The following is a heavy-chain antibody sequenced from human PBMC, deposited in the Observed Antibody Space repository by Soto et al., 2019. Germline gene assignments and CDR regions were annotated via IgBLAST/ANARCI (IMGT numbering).Heavy chain of an antibody. Sequence: GASVKVSCKASGFTFTSSAVQWVRQARGQRLEWIGWIVVGSGNTNYAQKFQERVTITRDMSTSTAYMELSSLRSEDTAVYYCAAEEIAVAGRYYYYYGMDVWGQGTTVTVSS. CDR2: IVVGSGNT. CDR3: AAEEIAVAGRYYYYYGMDV. D-gene: IGHD6-19*01. V-gene: IGHV1-58*01. J-gene: IGHJ6*02. CDR1: GFTFTSSA.